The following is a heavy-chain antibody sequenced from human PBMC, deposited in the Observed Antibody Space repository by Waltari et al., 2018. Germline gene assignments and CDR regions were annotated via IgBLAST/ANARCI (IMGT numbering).Heavy chain of an antibody. CDR2: INPNSGGT. D-gene: IGHD1-26*01. V-gene: IGHV1-2*02. Sequence: QVHLVQSGAEVKKPGASVKVSCKASGYTFTGYQIHWVRQAPGQGLEWMGWINPNSGGTNYAQNFQGRDTITRDTSIRTAYMELSRLRSDDTAMYYCARDLVVGSGDYWGQGTLVTVSS. CDR1: GYTFTGYQ. CDR3: ARDLVVGSGDY. J-gene: IGHJ4*02.